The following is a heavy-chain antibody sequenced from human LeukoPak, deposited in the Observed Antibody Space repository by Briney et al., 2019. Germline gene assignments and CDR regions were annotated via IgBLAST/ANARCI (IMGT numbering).Heavy chain of an antibody. CDR2: IYSAST. V-gene: IGHV4-59*01. CDR3: ARGRTSGGYPDFDS. Sequence: ASETLSLTCTVSGGSIDIYYWTWLRQPPGKGLEWIAYIYSASTNYNPSLKSRATITVDTSRNQFSLKLRSVTAADMAVYYCARGRTSGGYPDFDSWGQGIQVTVSS. D-gene: IGHD6-19*01. J-gene: IGHJ4*02. CDR1: GGSIDIYY.